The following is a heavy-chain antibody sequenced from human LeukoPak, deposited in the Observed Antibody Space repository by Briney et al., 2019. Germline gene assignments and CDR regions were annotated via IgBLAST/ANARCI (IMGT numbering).Heavy chain of an antibody. J-gene: IGHJ4*02. CDR3: ARDYYDSSGYYFYDDY. V-gene: IGHV1-46*01. Sequence: ASVTVSCKASGYTFTSYYMHWVRQAPGQGLEWMGLINPSGGSTSYAQKFQGRVTMTRDTSTSTVYMELSSLRSEDTAVYYCARDYYDSSGYYFYDDYWGQGTLVTVSS. CDR1: GYTFTSYY. D-gene: IGHD3-22*01. CDR2: INPSGGST.